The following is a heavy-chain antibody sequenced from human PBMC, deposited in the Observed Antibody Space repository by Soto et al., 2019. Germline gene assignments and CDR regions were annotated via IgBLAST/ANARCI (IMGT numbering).Heavy chain of an antibody. V-gene: IGHV4-4*07. D-gene: IGHD6-13*01. CDR2: IFANGHT. Sequence: SETLSLTCIVSGGSISEKYWSWVRQPPGKGLEWIGLIFANGHTDYNPSLKSRVTMSVDASKNQFSLRLTSMTAADTAVYYCVASLAASGLNWLDPWGRGTLVTVSS. CDR1: GGSISEKY. CDR3: VASLAASGLNWLDP. J-gene: IGHJ5*02.